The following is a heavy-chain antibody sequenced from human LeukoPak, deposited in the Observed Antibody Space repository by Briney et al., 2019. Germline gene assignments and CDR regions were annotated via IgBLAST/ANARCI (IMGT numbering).Heavy chain of an antibody. CDR2: VSHSGNT. J-gene: IGHJ4*02. CDR1: GGSISSSSYY. V-gene: IGHV4-61*03. D-gene: IGHD6-13*01. CDR3: ARADAHHIHSNSWHFDY. Sequence: SETLSLTCTVSGGSISSSSYYWGWIRQPPGKGLEWIGYVSHSGNTNYNPSLKSRVTISVDTSKNHFSLKLTSVTAADTAVYHCARADAHHIHSNSWHFDYWGQGSLVTVSS.